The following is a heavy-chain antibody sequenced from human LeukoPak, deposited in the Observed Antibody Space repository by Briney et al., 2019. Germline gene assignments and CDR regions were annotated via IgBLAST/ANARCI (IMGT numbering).Heavy chain of an antibody. J-gene: IGHJ4*02. CDR3: ARGRKKNGDYDIDY. CDR2: MNPNSGNT. D-gene: IGHD4-17*01. Sequence: GASVKVSCKASGYTFTSYDINWVRQATGQGLEWMGWMNPNSGNTGYAQKFQGRVTITRNTSISTAYMELSSLRSEDTAVYYCARGRKKNGDYDIDYWGQGTLVTVSS. V-gene: IGHV1-8*01. CDR1: GYTFTSYD.